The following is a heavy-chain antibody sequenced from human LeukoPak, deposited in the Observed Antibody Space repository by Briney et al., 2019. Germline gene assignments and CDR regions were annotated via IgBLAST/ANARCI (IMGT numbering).Heavy chain of an antibody. CDR3: AREGVVPAATYYSNYVDV. D-gene: IGHD2-2*01. CDR2: ISSSSSTI. CDR1: GFTFSSYS. Sequence: PGGSLRLSCTASGFTFSSYSMNWVRQAPGKGLEWLSYISSSSSTIYYADSVKGRFTISRDNAKNSLYLQMNTVRAEDTGVYYCAREGVVPAATYYSNYVDVWGKGTTVTVSS. J-gene: IGHJ6*03. V-gene: IGHV3-48*04.